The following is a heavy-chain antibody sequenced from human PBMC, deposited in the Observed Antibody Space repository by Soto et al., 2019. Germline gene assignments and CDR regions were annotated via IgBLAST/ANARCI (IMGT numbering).Heavy chain of an antibody. CDR3: ARDRAGVGYNIDV. CDR2: IWNDGSER. J-gene: IGHJ6*02. CDR1: GFTFRSYG. D-gene: IGHD5-12*01. V-gene: IGHV3-33*01. Sequence: QVQLVESGGGVVQPRRSLRLSCAASGFTFRSYGMHWVRQAPGKGLEWVAVIWNDGSERYYADSVKGRFTISRDNSKNTLDLQMNSLRAEDTAVYYCARDRAGVGYNIDVWGQGTTVTVSS.